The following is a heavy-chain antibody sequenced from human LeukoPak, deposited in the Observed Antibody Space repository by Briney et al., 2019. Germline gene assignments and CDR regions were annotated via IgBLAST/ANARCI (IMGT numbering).Heavy chain of an antibody. Sequence: PSETLSLTCTVSGGSIFSYYFNWIRQPPGKRLEWIGYVYYNGITNYNPSLRSRGTISIATSKNQFSLRLRPVTAADTAIYYCARRAYYDTSGYYPASGYFDLWGRGTLVTVSS. V-gene: IGHV4-59*08. J-gene: IGHJ2*01. CDR1: GGSIFSYY. CDR2: VYYNGIT. D-gene: IGHD3-22*01. CDR3: ARRAYYDTSGYYPASGYFDL.